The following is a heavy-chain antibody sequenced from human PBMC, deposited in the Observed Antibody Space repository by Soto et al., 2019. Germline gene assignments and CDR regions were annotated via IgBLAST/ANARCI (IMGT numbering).Heavy chain of an antibody. Sequence: QVQLQESGPGLVKPSETLSLTCTVSGGSISNYYCTWIRQPAGKGLEWIGRIYTSWSANYNPSLKSRVTMSVDTSKNQFSLKLSSVTAADTAVYYCARDRSGSYYKYYFDYWGQGTLVTVSS. CDR3: ARDRSGSYYKYYFDY. CDR2: IYTSWSA. V-gene: IGHV4-4*07. CDR1: GGSISNYY. D-gene: IGHD1-26*01. J-gene: IGHJ4*02.